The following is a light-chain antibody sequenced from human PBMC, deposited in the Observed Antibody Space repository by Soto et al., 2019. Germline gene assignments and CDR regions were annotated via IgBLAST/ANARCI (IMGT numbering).Light chain of an antibody. V-gene: IGLV1-40*01. Sequence: QSVLTQPPSVYGAPGQRVTISCTGSSSNIGAGYDVQWYQQLPGAAPKLLIFGNSNRPAGVPDRFSGSRSGTSASLAITGLQAEDEADYFCQSYDISLSVSVIFGGGTQLTVL. J-gene: IGLJ2*01. CDR1: SSNIGAGYD. CDR2: GNS. CDR3: QSYDISLSVSVI.